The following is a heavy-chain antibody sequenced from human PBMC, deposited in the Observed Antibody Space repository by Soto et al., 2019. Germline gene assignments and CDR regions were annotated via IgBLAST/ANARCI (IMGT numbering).Heavy chain of an antibody. CDR1: GFALSDSA. CDR2: IKSRAENFAT. J-gene: IGHJ5*02. Sequence: EVQLVESGGGLVQPGGSLKISCAASGFALSDSAVHWVRQAPGKGLEWVGRIKSRAENFATAFAASVSGRFTIFRDDSTNTASLQMTGRKTEDTAVYFCTRLSRSEVFWFDPWGQGTLVTVSS. CDR3: TRLSRSEVFWFDP. V-gene: IGHV3-73*02.